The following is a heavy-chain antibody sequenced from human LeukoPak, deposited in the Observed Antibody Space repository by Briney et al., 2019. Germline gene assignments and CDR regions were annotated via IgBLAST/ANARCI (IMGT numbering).Heavy chain of an antibody. D-gene: IGHD6-19*01. V-gene: IGHV3-7*03. J-gene: IGHJ4*02. CDR1: GFTFSSYW. CDR3: ATSALAVAGTDKFDY. CDR2: IKQDGSEK. Sequence: PGGSLRLSCAVSGFTFSSYWMSWVRQAPGKGPEWVANIKQDGSEKYYVDSVKGRFTISRDNAKNALYLQMNSLRADDTAVYYCATSALAVAGTDKFDYWGQGTLVTVSS.